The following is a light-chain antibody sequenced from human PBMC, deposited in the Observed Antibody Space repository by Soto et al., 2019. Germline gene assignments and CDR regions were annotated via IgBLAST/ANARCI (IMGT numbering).Light chain of an antibody. CDR1: SSDVGGYNY. CDR3: SSYAGSAIGV. CDR2: EVS. Sequence: QSALTQPPSASGSPGQSVTISCTGTSSDVGGYNYVSWYQQHPGKAPKLMFYEVSKRPSGVPDRFSGSKSGNTASLTVSGLQAEDEADFYCSSYAGSAIGVFGGGTKLTVL. J-gene: IGLJ2*01. V-gene: IGLV2-8*01.